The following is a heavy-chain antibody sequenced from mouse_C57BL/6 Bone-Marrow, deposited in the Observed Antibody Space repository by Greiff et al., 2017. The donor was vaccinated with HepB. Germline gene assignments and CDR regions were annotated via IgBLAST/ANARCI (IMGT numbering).Heavy chain of an antibody. CDR3: ARGGNFAWFAY. J-gene: IGHJ3*01. CDR1: GYTFTSYG. Sequence: VQLQQSGAELARPGASVKLFCKASGYTFTSYGISRVKQRTGQGLEWVGEIYPRSGNTYYNEKFKGKATLTADKSSSTAYMELRSLTSEDSAVYFCARGGNFAWFAYWGQGTLVTVSA. D-gene: IGHD2-1*01. CDR2: IYPRSGNT. V-gene: IGHV1-81*01.